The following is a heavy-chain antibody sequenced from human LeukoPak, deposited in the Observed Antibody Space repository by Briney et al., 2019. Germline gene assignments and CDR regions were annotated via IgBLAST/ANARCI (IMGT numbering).Heavy chain of an antibody. Sequence: TGGSLRLSCAASGFTFNYYGMSWVRQAPGKGLEWVSGISDNEGSTYYTDSVKGRFTISRDNTKNTVYLQMNNLRPDDTAVYFCAKHDSFIPYWGQGTLVTVSS. V-gene: IGHV3-23*01. CDR3: AKHDSFIPY. J-gene: IGHJ4*02. CDR1: GFTFNYYG. D-gene: IGHD5-18*01. CDR2: ISDNEGST.